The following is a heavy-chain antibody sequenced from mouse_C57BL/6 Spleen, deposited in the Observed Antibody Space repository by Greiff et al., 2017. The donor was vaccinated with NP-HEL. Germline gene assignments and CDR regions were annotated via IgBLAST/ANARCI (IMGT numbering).Heavy chain of an antibody. CDR3: ARPWAMDY. J-gene: IGHJ4*01. CDR2: IDPSDSYT. V-gene: IGHV1-50*01. Sequence: VQLQQPGAELVKPGASVKLSCKASGYTFTSYWMQWVKQRPGQGLEWIGEIDPSDSYTNYNQKFKGKATLTVDTSSSTAYMQLSSLTSEDSAVYYCARPWAMDYWGQGTSVTVSS. CDR1: GYTFTSYW.